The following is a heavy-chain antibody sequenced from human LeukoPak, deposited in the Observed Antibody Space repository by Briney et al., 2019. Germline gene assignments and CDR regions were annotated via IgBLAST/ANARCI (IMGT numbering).Heavy chain of an antibody. V-gene: IGHV4-59*11. J-gene: IGHJ6*03. D-gene: IGHD6-6*01. CDR2: FYIGRTT. Sequence: PSETLSLTCSVSGGSLRGHSWSWIRQPPGQGLECIGDFYIGRTTNYNRSLKSRVTISLDTSKRQLSLTVNSVTAADTAVYYCARDKGQSGSSGIYESYMDVWGAGTTVIVSS. CDR3: ARDKGQSGSSGIYESYMDV. CDR1: GGSLRGHS.